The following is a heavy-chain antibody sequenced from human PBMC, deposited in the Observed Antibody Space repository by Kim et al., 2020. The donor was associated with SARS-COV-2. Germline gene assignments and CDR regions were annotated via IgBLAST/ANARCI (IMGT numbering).Heavy chain of an antibody. D-gene: IGHD5-12*01. CDR1: GYTFTSYA. CDR2: SNTNTGNP. Sequence: ASVKVSCKASGYTFTSYAMNWVRQASGQGLEWMGWSNTNTGNPTYAQGFTGRFVFSLDTSVSTAYLQSSSLKAEDTALYYCARFDSGYGNDNDYWGQGTLVTVSS. J-gene: IGHJ4*02. CDR3: ARFDSGYGNDNDY. V-gene: IGHV7-4-1*02.